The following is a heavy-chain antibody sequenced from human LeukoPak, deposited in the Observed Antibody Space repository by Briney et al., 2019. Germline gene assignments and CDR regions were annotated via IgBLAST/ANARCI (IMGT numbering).Heavy chain of an antibody. V-gene: IGHV3-23*01. Sequence: PGGCLRLSCAASGFTFSSYAMSWVRQAPGKGLGWVSAISGSGRSTSYADSVKGRFTISRDNYKTTLYLQMNSLRAEDTAVYYCAKDLLSDCYYYYMDVWGKGTTVTVSS. J-gene: IGHJ6*03. CDR2: ISGSGRST. CDR3: AKDLLSDCYYYYMDV. CDR1: GFTFSSYA. D-gene: IGHD2-2*01.